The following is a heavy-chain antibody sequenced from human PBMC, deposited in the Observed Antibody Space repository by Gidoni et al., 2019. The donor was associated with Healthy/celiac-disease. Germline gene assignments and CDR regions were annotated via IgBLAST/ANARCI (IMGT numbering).Heavy chain of an antibody. D-gene: IGHD6-19*01. V-gene: IGHV1-69*02. J-gene: IGHJ4*02. CDR2: IIPILGIA. CDR3: ARSRSSSGWYYVDY. CDR1: GGTFSSYT. Sequence: QVQLVQSGAAVKKPGSSVTVSCKASGGTFSSYTISWVRQAPGQGLEWMGRIIPILGIANDAQKFQGRVTITADKSTSTAYMELSSLRSEDTAVYYCARSRSSSGWYYVDYWGQGTLVTVSS.